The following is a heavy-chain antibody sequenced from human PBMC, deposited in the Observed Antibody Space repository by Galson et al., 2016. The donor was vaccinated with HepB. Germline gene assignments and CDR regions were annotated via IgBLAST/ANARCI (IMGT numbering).Heavy chain of an antibody. CDR3: ARGRGYSGYASYYGMDV. CDR1: GFTFRNYW. D-gene: IGHD5-12*01. Sequence: SLRLSCAASGFTFRNYWMHWVRQVPREGLEWVSTIYSDGSTYYADSVKGRFTISRDNSKNTLYLQMNSLRAEDTALYYCARGRGYSGYASYYGMDVWGQGTTVTVSS. CDR2: IYSDGST. V-gene: IGHV3-53*01. J-gene: IGHJ6*02.